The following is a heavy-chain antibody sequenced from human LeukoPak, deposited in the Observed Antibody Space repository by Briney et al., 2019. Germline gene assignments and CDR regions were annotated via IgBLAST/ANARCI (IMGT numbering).Heavy chain of an antibody. V-gene: IGHV1-2*02. CDR3: ARVAYGTKGVCINFDL. CDR2: INPNSGGT. D-gene: IGHD2-8*01. J-gene: IGHJ4*02. Sequence: ASVKVSCKASGYTFTGPYIHWMRQAPGQGLEWMGWINPNSGGTKYAQKFQGRVTVTRDTSTSTAYMELSGLRADDTAAYYCARVAYGTKGVCINFDLWGQGTLVTVSS. CDR1: GYTFTGPY.